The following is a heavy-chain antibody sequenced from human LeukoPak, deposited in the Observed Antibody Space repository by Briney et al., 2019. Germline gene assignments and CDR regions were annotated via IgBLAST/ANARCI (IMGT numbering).Heavy chain of an antibody. CDR3: ARMRSSSWYWGFDY. Sequence: SETLSLTCTVSGGSITSYYWNWIRQPAGKGLEYIGRMYTSGSTNYNPSLKSRVTMSLDTSKNQFSLKLSSVTAADTAVYYCARMRSSSWYWGFDYWGQGTLVTVSS. CDR1: GGSITSYY. J-gene: IGHJ4*02. CDR2: MYTSGST. V-gene: IGHV4-4*07. D-gene: IGHD6-13*01.